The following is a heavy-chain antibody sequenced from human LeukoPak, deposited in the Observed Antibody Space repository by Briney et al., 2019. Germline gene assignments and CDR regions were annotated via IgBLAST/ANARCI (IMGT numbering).Heavy chain of an antibody. Sequence: GGSLRLSCATSGFTFSDHYMDWVRQAPGKGLEWLARTRTKAKDYTTEYAASVKGRFTVSRDESIHSLYLQMNSLKTEDTAVYYCARGPTVTFNYHYGMDVWGQGTTVTVSS. V-gene: IGHV3-72*01. CDR1: GFTFSDHY. J-gene: IGHJ6*02. CDR3: ARGPTVTFNYHYGMDV. CDR2: TRTKAKDYTT. D-gene: IGHD4-17*01.